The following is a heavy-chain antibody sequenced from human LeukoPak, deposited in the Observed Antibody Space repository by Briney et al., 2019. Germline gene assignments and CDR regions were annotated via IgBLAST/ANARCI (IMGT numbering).Heavy chain of an antibody. Sequence: SETQSLTCTVSGGSISSYYWSWIRQPPGKGLEWIGYIYYSGSTNYNPSLKSRVTISVDTSKNQFSLKLSSVTAADTAVYYCARTDGHGDAFDIWGQGTMVTVSS. CDR1: GGSISSYY. CDR3: ARTDGHGDAFDI. V-gene: IGHV4-59*01. J-gene: IGHJ3*02. CDR2: IYYSGST.